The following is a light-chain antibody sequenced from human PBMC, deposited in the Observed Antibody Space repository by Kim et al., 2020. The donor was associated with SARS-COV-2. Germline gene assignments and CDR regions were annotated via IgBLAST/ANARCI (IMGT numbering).Light chain of an antibody. CDR2: GKN. V-gene: IGLV3-19*01. J-gene: IGLJ3*02. CDR3: NCRERSGDHWV. CDR1: SLRSYY. Sequence: SSELTQDPAVSVALGQTVRITCQGDSLRSYYASWYQQKPGQAPVLVIYGKNNRRSGIPDRFSGSSTGNKASLAMTGAQGEGEADYYCNCRERSGDHWVFG.